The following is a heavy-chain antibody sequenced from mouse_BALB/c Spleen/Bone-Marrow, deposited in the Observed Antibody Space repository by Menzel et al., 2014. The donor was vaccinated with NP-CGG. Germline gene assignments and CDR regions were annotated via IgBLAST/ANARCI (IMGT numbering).Heavy chain of an antibody. Sequence: VQLQQPGAELVKPGASVKLSCTASGFNIKDTYMHWVKQRPEQGLEWIGRIDTANGNTKYDPKFQGKATITADTSSNTAYLQLSSLPSEDTAVYYCTTYYGSRFTYWGQGTLVTVSA. CDR2: IDTANGNT. V-gene: IGHV14-3*02. CDR1: GFNIKDTY. J-gene: IGHJ3*01. CDR3: TTYYGSRFTY. D-gene: IGHD2-9*01.